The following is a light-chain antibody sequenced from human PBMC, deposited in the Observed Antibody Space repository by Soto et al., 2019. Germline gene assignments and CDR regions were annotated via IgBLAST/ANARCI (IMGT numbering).Light chain of an antibody. CDR1: QSVSDY. CDR3: QQYSNWPRT. J-gene: IGKJ1*01. CDR2: TAS. Sequence: EIVLTQSPGTLSLSPGERATLSCRASQSVSDYLAWYQQTPGQPPRLLIYTASTRATGIPARFSGSGSGTEFTLTISSLQSEDFAVYYCQQYSNWPRTFGQGTKGDIK. V-gene: IGKV3-15*01.